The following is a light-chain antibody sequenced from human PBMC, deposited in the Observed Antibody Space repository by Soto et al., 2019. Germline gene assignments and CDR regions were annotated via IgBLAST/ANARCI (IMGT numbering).Light chain of an antibody. J-gene: IGKJ4*01. Sequence: EIVMTQSPATLSVSPGERATLSCRASQSVSINLAWYQQKPGQAPRLLIYDASSRATGIPARFSGSGSGTDFTLTISSLEPEDFAVYFCQHRSNWPLTFGGGTKVDIK. V-gene: IGKV3-11*01. CDR1: QSVSIN. CDR2: DAS. CDR3: QHRSNWPLT.